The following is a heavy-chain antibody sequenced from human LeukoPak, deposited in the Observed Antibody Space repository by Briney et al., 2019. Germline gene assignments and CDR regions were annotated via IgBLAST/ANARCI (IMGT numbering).Heavy chain of an antibody. Sequence: PSETLSLTCTVSGGSIRSYYWSWIRQPPGKGLEWIGYIYYSGSTNYNPSLKSRVTISVDTSKNQFSLKLSSVTAADTAVYYCHYYYGMDVWGQGTTVTVSS. V-gene: IGHV4-59*08. CDR3: HYYYGMDV. CDR1: GGSIRSYY. J-gene: IGHJ6*02. CDR2: IYYSGST.